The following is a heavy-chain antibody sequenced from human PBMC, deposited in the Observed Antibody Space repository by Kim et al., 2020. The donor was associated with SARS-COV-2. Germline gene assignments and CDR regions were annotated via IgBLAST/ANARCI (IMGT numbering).Heavy chain of an antibody. J-gene: IGHJ4*02. Sequence: GGSLRLSCAASGFTFSDYWMHWVRLAPGKGLVWVAHIRNDGTTKDYADSVKGRFTISRDNAKNTLYLQMNSLRAEDAAMYYCVRYGGYLVYWGQGTLVTV. V-gene: IGHV3-74*01. CDR2: IRNDGTTK. D-gene: IGHD4-17*01. CDR3: VRYGGYLVY. CDR1: GFTFSDYW.